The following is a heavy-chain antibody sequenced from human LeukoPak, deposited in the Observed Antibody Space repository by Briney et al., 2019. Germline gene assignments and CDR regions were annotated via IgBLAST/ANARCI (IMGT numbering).Heavy chain of an antibody. CDR3: ARGPYSSSWYEGPSAFDI. Sequence: GGSLRLSCAASGFTFSSYGMHWVRQAPGKGLEWVAVIWYDGSNKYYADSVKGRFTISRDNSKNTLYLQMNSLRAKDTAVYYCARGPYSSSWYEGPSAFDIWGQGTMVTVSS. CDR1: GFTFSSYG. J-gene: IGHJ3*02. CDR2: IWYDGSNK. D-gene: IGHD6-13*01. V-gene: IGHV3-33*01.